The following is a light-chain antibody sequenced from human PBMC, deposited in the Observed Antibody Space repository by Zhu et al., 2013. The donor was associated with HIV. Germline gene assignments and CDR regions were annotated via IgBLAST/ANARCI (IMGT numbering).Light chain of an antibody. J-gene: IGLJ2*01. CDR1: SSDVGYNNY. CDR2: EVN. V-gene: IGLV2-14*01. CDR3: NSYTRTNTRI. Sequence: QSALTQPASVSGSPGQSITISCTGTSSDVGYNNYVSWYQYHPGKAPKLIIYEVNNRPSGVSNRFSGSKSGNTASLTISGLQAEDEADYYCNSYTRTNTRIFGGGTKVTVL.